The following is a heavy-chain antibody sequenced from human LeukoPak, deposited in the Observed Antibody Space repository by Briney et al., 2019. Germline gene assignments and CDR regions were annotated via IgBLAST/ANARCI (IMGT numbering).Heavy chain of an antibody. CDR2: ISDNVYTT. J-gene: IGHJ4*02. CDR1: GFTFSTYA. V-gene: IGHV3-23*01. Sequence: PVRSLRLSCAASGFTFSTYAMSWVRQAPGRGLEWVSSISDNVYTTYYADSVRGRFTISRDNSKNTLYLQMIGLRAEDTAIYFCAKYYYDSSGYYDAAPLDSWGQGTLVTVSS. CDR3: AKYYYDSSGYYDAAPLDS. D-gene: IGHD3-22*01.